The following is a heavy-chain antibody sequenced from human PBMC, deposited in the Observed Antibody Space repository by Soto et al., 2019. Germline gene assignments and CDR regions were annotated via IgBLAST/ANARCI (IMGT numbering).Heavy chain of an antibody. CDR3: ARLGYDFLSGYNYYYYGMDV. CDR1: GYSFTSYW. J-gene: IGHJ6*02. Sequence: PGESLKISCKGSGYSFTSYWIGWVRQMPGKGLEWMGIIYPVDSDTRYSPSFQGQVTISADKSISTAYLQWSCLKASDTAMYYCARLGYDFLSGYNYYYYGMDVWGQGTTVTVCS. D-gene: IGHD3-3*01. V-gene: IGHV5-51*01. CDR2: IYPVDSDT.